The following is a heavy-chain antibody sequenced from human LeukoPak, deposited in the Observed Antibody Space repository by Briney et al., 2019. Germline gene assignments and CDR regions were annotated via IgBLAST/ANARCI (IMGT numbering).Heavy chain of an antibody. CDR3: ARVVVAANPYYDSSGYPFDY. CDR1: GGSISSSSYY. CDR2: IYYSGST. V-gene: IGHV4-39*07. J-gene: IGHJ4*02. Sequence: KPSETLSLTCTVSGGSISSSSYYWGCIRQPPGKGLECIGSIYYSGSTYYNPSLKSRVTISVDTSKNQFSLKLSSVTAADTAVYYCARVVVAANPYYDSSGYPFDYWGQGTLVTVSS. D-gene: IGHD3-22*01.